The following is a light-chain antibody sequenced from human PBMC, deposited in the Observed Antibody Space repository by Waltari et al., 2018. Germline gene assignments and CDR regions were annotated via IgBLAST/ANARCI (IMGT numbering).Light chain of an antibody. CDR3: QPYYNNPVT. CDR2: TVS. Sequence: DIQMTQSPSSLSASVGDRVTITCRASQGFRNSVAWYQQKPGKAPKLLLHTVSRLQSGVPSRFSGSGSGTDYTHTISGLQPEDFATYYCQPYYNNPVTFGPGTKVDI. CDR1: QGFRNS. J-gene: IGKJ3*01. V-gene: IGKV1-NL1*01.